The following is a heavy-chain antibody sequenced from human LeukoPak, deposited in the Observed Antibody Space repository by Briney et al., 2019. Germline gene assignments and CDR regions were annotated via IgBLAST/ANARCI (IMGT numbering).Heavy chain of an antibody. CDR2: ISYDGSNK. Sequence: PGGSLRLSCAVSGFTLSTYGMHWVRQAPGKGLEWVAVISYDGSNKYYADSVKGRFAISRDNSKNTLYLQMNSLRVEDTAVYYCARDRKAQYYDILTGYYRYWYFDLWGRGTLVTVSS. CDR1: GFTLSTYG. D-gene: IGHD3-9*01. V-gene: IGHV3-30*03. CDR3: ARDRKAQYYDILTGYYRYWYFDL. J-gene: IGHJ2*01.